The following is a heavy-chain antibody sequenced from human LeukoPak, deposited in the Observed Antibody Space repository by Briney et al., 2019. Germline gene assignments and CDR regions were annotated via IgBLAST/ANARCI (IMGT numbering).Heavy chain of an antibody. CDR2: IIPIFGTA. V-gene: IGHV1-69*05. Sequence: AVKDSCKPSLYTFTSYYMRWVRQAPGQGREWMGGIIPIFGTANYAQKFQGRVTITTDESTSTAYMELSSLRSEDTAVYHCARLVWYYYDSSGYMTDVWGKGTTVTVSS. D-gene: IGHD3-22*01. CDR1: LYTFTSYY. J-gene: IGHJ6*04. CDR3: ARLVWYYYDSSGYMTDV.